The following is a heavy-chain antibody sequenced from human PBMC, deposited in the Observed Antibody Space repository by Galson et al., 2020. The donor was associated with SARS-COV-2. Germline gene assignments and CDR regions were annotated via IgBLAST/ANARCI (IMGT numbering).Heavy chain of an antibody. Sequence: SETLSLTCTVSGGSISSSSYYWGWIRQPPGKGLEWIGSIYYSGSTYYNPSLKSRVTISVDTSKNQFSLKLSSVTAADTAVYYCARHTRSLVAAGYFDYWGQGTLVTVSS. CDR3: ARHTRSLVAAGYFDY. D-gene: IGHD6-25*01. CDR2: IYYSGST. V-gene: IGHV4-39*01. CDR1: GGSISSSSYY. J-gene: IGHJ4*02.